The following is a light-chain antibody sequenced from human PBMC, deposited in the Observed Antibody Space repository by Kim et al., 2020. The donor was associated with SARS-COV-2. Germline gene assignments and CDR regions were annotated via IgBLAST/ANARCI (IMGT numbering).Light chain of an antibody. CDR2: GDT. V-gene: IGLV1-40*01. CDR3: HSYDSGLTGYV. CDR1: SSNIGADSD. J-gene: IGLJ1*01. Sequence: QSVTISCTGSSSNIGADSDVHWYQHLPGTAPKLLIFGDTTRASGVPGRFSGSKFGTSASLAITGLQAEDEGDYYCHSYDSGLTGYVFGSGTKVTVL.